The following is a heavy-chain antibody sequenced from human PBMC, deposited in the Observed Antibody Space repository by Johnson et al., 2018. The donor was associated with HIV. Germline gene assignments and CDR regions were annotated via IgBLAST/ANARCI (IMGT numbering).Heavy chain of an antibody. D-gene: IGHD5-24*01. CDR1: GFSFSSYA. CDR3: AKNREMATIRGACDI. J-gene: IGHJ3*02. CDR2: ISGSGGST. V-gene: IGHV3-23*04. Sequence: VQLVESWGGLVQPGGSLRLSCAASGFSFSSYAMSWVRQAPGKGLEWVSAISGSGGSTYYANSVKGQFTISRDNSKNTLYLQMNSLRAEDTAVYYCAKNREMATIRGACDIWGQWTMVTVSS.